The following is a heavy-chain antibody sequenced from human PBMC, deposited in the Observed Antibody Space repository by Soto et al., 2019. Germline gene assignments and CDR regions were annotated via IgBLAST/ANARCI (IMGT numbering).Heavy chain of an antibody. J-gene: IGHJ3*01. D-gene: IGHD6-19*01. Sequence: QLLGSGGGLVQPGGSLRLSCEASGFTFNIYAMTWVRQAPGKGLEWVSNIGTTGTTTYYADSVKGRFAISRDNSKSTLYLQMNSLRAEESAVYYCATVARYDDFDVWGEGTMVTVSS. CDR2: IGTTGTTT. V-gene: IGHV3-23*05. CDR3: ATVARYDDFDV. CDR1: GFTFNIYA.